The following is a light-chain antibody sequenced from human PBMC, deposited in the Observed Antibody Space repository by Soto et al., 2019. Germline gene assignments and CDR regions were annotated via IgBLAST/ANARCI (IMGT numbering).Light chain of an antibody. J-gene: IGKJ1*01. CDR1: QSISNW. V-gene: IGKV1-5*03. CDR3: QQYRT. Sequence: DIQMTQSPSTLPASVGDRVTITCRASQSISNWLAWYQQKPVKAPKLLIYKAYSLESGVPSRFSGSGSGTEFTLTISSLQPDDFATYYCQQYRTFGQGTKVDIK. CDR2: KAY.